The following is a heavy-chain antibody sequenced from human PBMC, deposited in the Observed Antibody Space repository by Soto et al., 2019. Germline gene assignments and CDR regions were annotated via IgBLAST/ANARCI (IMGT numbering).Heavy chain of an antibody. J-gene: IGHJ6*02. CDR3: AKDLQFRYYYYYYGMDV. CDR2: ISYDGSNK. D-gene: IGHD2-21*01. CDR1: GFTFSSYG. V-gene: IGHV3-30*18. Sequence: AGGSLRLSCAASGFTFSSYGMHWVRQAPGKGLEWVAVISYDGSNKHYADSVKGRFTISRDNSKNTLYLQMNSLRAEDTAVYYCAKDLQFRYYYYYYGMDVWGQGTTVTVSS.